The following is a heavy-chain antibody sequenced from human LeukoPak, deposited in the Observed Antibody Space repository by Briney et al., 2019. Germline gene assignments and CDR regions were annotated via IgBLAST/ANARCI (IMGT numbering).Heavy chain of an antibody. J-gene: IGHJ6*02. D-gene: IGHD3-22*01. CDR3: ARAHAGYYDSSGSYYYGVDV. Sequence: PSETLSLTCTVSGGSISSYHWSWIRQPPGKGLEWVGCIYYSGSTNYNPSLKSRVTISIDTSKNQFSLKLSSVTAADTAVYYCARAHAGYYDSSGSYYYGVDVWGQGTTVTVSS. CDR1: GGSISSYH. V-gene: IGHV4-59*01. CDR2: IYYSGST.